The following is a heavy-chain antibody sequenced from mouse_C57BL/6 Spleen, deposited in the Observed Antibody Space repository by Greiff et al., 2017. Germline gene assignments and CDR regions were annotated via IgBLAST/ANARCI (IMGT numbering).Heavy chain of an antibody. CDR1: GYSITSGYY. CDR3: ARDRYYGSSYSWYFDV. V-gene: IGHV3-6*01. Sequence: DVKLQESGPGLVKPSQSLSLTCSVTGYSITSGYYWNWIRQFPGNKLEWMGYISYDGSNNYNPSLKNRISITRDTSKNQFFLKLNSVTTEDTATYYCARDRYYGSSYSWYFDVWGTGTTVTVSS. D-gene: IGHD1-1*01. J-gene: IGHJ1*03. CDR2: ISYDGSN.